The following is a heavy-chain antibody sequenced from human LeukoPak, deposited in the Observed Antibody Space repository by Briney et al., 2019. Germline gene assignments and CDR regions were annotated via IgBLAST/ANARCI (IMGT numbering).Heavy chain of an antibody. V-gene: IGHV3-48*03. Sequence: GGSLRLSCAASGFTFSSYEMNWVRRAPGKGLEWVSYIGSSGSTIYYADSVKGRFTISRDNAKNSLYLQMNSLRAEDTAVYYCARLPRPGYGTTTDYWGQGTLVTVSS. J-gene: IGHJ4*02. CDR1: GFTFSSYE. D-gene: IGHD4-17*01. CDR2: IGSSGSTI. CDR3: ARLPRPGYGTTTDY.